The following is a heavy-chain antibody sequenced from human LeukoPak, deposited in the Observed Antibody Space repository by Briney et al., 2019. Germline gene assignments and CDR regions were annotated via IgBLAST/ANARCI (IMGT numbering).Heavy chain of an antibody. V-gene: IGHV3-11*06. D-gene: IGHD2-2*02. CDR2: ISSSGSYS. J-gene: IGHJ6*02. CDR1: GFSFSDHY. CDR3: AKVSGYCSSTSCYTRNYYYGMDV. Sequence: GGSLRLSCVASGFSFSDHYMSWIRQVPGKGLEWVSYISSSGSYSNYADSVEGRFTISRDNAKSSLFLQMNSLRAEDTAVYYCAKVSGYCSSTSCYTRNYYYGMDVWGQGTTVTVSS.